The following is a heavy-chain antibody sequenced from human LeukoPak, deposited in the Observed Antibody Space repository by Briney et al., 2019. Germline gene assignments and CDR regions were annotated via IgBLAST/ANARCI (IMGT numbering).Heavy chain of an antibody. Sequence: SETLSLTCTVSGGSISSYYWSWIRQPPGKGLEWIGYIYYSGSTNYTPSLKGRVTISVDTSKNQFSLKLSSVTAADTAVYYCARDGNPFDYWGQGTLVTVSS. CDR1: GGSISSYY. D-gene: IGHD1-14*01. V-gene: IGHV4-59*01. J-gene: IGHJ4*02. CDR3: ARDGNPFDY. CDR2: IYYSGST.